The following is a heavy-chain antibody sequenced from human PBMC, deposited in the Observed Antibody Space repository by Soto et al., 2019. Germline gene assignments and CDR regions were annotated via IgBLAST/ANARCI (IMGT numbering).Heavy chain of an antibody. J-gene: IGHJ6*02. V-gene: IGHV4-39*01. CDR2: IYYSGST. D-gene: IGHD2-2*01. CDR3: GRQPGHCGSTTCFGYYSVDV. Sequence: QLQLQESGPRLVKPSETLSLTCSVSGGSISSSSYSWGWIRQPPGKGLEWIGTIYYSGSTHYSPSPEGRVAISADTPNNQLSLRLSSVTAADTAVYYCGRQPGHCGSTTCFGYYSVDVWGQGTTVTVS. CDR1: GGSISSSSYS.